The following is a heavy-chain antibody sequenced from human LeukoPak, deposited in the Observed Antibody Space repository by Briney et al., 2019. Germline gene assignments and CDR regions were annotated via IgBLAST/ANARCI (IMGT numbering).Heavy chain of an antibody. V-gene: IGHV4-34*01. D-gene: IGHD6-13*01. CDR1: GGSFSGYY. CDR3: ARAKKPYSSSWYQP. J-gene: IGHJ5*02. Sequence: SETLSLTCAVYGGSFSGYYWSWIRQPPGKGLEWIGEINHSGSTNYNPSLKSRVTISVDTSKNQFSLKLSSVTAADTAVYYRARAKKPYSSSWYQPWGQGTLVTVSS. CDR2: INHSGST.